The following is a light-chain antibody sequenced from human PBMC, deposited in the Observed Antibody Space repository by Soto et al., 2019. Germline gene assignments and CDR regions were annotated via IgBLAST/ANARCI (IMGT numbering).Light chain of an antibody. J-gene: IGLJ2*01. CDR1: SSDVGGYNY. CDR3: ISYTSISPVG. CDR2: EVS. Sequence: QSALTQPASVSGSPGQSITSPCTGTSSDVGGYNYVSWYQQHPGKAPKLMIYEVSNRPSGVSNRFSGSKSGNTASLTISGLQAEDAADYYCISYTSISPVGFGGGTKLTVL. V-gene: IGLV2-14*01.